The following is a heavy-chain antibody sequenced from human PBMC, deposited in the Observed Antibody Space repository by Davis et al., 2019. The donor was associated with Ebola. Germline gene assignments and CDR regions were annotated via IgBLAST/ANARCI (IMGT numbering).Heavy chain of an antibody. J-gene: IGHJ5*02. CDR2: IYYSGST. CDR1: GGSISSGGYY. Sequence: SETLSLTCTVSGGSISSGGYYWSWIRQHPGKGLEWIGYIYYSGSTYYNPSLKSRVTISVGTSKNQFSLKLSSVTAADTAVYYCARTTTREDWFDPWGQGTLVTVSS. CDR3: ARTTTREDWFDP. V-gene: IGHV4-31*03. D-gene: IGHD1-26*01.